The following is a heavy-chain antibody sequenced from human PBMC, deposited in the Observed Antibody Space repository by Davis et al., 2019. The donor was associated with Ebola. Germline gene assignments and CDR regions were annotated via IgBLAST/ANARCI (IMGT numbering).Heavy chain of an antibody. CDR3: ARDGHNYSYFDF. V-gene: IGHV4-59*01. CDR2: IYYSGST. Sequence: MPSETLSLTCTVSGGSISSYNWSWIRQPPGKGLEWIGYIYYSGSTNYNPSLKSRVTISVDTSKNQFSLKLSSVTAADTAVYYCARDGHNYSYFDFWGQGTLVTVSS. J-gene: IGHJ4*02. CDR1: GGSISSYN. D-gene: IGHD5-24*01.